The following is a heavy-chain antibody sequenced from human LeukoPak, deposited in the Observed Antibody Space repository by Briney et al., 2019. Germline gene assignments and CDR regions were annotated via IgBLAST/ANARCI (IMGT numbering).Heavy chain of an antibody. V-gene: IGHV1-2*02. CDR1: GYTFTNYY. D-gene: IGHD6-19*01. CDR2: INPNSGGT. Sequence: GASVKVSCKASGYTFTNYYMHWVRQAPGQGLEWMGWINPNSGGTNYARKFQGRVTMTRDTSISTAYMELSRLRSDDTAVYYCARVWGIAVVSRNWFDPWGQGTLVTVSS. CDR3: ARVWGIAVVSRNWFDP. J-gene: IGHJ5*02.